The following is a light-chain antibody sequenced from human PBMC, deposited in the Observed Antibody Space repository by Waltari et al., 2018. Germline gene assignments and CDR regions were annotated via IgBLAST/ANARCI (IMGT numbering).Light chain of an antibody. CDR1: QGIRSW. V-gene: IGKV1-12*01. Sequence: DIQLTQSPPSVSASVGARVTSTCRASQGIRSWLAWYQQKPGKAPKLLIYAASSLQGGVPSRFSGSGSGTEFTLTISSLQPEDVATYYCQEANSFPLTFGGGTKVEI. CDR3: QEANSFPLT. J-gene: IGKJ4*01. CDR2: AAS.